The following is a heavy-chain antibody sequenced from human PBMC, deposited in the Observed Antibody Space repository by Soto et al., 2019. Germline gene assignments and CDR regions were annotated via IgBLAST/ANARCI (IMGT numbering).Heavy chain of an antibody. D-gene: IGHD6-6*01. Sequence: LSLTCAVSGGSISSGGYSWSWIRQPPGKGLEWIGYIYHSGSTYYNPSLKSRVTISVDRSKNQFSLKLSSVTAADTAVYYCARFSVAARGGFDYWGQGTLVTVSS. CDR3: ARFSVAARGGFDY. CDR2: IYHSGST. CDR1: GGSISSGGYS. V-gene: IGHV4-30-2*01. J-gene: IGHJ4*02.